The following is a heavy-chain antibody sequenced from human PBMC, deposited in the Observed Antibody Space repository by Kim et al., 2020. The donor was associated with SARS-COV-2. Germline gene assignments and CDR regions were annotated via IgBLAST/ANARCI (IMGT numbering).Heavy chain of an antibody. Sequence: SETLSLTCTVSGGSISSSSYYWGWIRQPPGKGLECIGSIYYSGSTYYNPSLKSRVTISVDTSKNQFSLKLSSVTAADTAVYYCAGIVVVPAAIGVYYYYGMDVWGQGTTVTVSS. J-gene: IGHJ6*02. CDR3: AGIVVVPAAIGVYYYYGMDV. CDR1: GGSISSSSYY. D-gene: IGHD2-2*02. V-gene: IGHV4-39*07. CDR2: IYYSGST.